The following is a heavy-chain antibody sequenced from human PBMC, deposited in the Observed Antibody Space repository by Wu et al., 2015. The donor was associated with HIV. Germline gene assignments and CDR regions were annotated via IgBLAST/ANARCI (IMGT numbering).Heavy chain of an antibody. J-gene: IGHJ3*02. CDR2: INPNSGGT. CDR1: GYTFTGYY. Sequence: QVQLVQSGAEVKKPGASVKVSCKASGYTFTGYYMHWVRQAPGQGLEWMGWINPNSGGTNYAQKFQGRVTMTRDTSISTAYMELSRLRSDDTAVYYCARVGLWFGEQRGAFDIWGQGTMVTVSS. CDR3: ARVGLWFGEQRGAFDI. V-gene: IGHV1-2*02. D-gene: IGHD3-10*01.